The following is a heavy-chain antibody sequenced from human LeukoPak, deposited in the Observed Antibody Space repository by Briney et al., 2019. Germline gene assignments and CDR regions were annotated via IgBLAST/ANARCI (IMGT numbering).Heavy chain of an antibody. CDR3: AKALRTTGMTGDY. D-gene: IGHD1-1*01. CDR1: GYTFTGYY. CDR2: INPNTGVT. V-gene: IGHV1-2*02. J-gene: IGHJ4*02. Sequence: ASVKVSCKASGYTFTGYYMHWVRQAPGQGLEWMGWINPNTGVTNYAQKFQGRVTMTRDTSVSTAYMELSRLRSDDTAVYYCAKALRTTGMTGDYWGQGTLVTVSS.